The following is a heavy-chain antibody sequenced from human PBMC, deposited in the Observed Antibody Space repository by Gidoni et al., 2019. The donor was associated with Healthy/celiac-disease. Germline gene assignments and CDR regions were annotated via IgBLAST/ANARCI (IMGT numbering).Heavy chain of an antibody. J-gene: IGHJ4*02. CDR3: ARARSPYSSGWYYPFFDY. CDR1: GGSFSGYY. Sequence: QVQLQQWGAGLLKPSETLSLTYAVYGGSFSGYYWRWIRQPPGKGLEWIGEINHSGSTNYNPSLKSRVTISVDTSKNQFSLKLSSVTAADTAVYYCARARSPYSSGWYYPFFDYWGQGTLVTVSS. V-gene: IGHV4-34*01. D-gene: IGHD6-19*01. CDR2: INHSGST.